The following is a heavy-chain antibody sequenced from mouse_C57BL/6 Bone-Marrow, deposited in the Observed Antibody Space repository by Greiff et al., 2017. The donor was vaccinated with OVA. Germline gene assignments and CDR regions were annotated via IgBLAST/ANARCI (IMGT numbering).Heavy chain of an antibody. CDR3: ARDYYGSSYVDYFDY. CDR1: GFNIKDYY. J-gene: IGHJ2*01. V-gene: IGHV14-2*01. CDR2: IDPEDGET. D-gene: IGHD1-1*01. Sequence: EVQLQQSGAELVKPGASVKLSCTASGFNIKDYYMHWVKQRTEQGLEWIGRIDPEDGETKYAAKFQGKATITADTSSNTAYLQLSSLTSEDTAVYYCARDYYGSSYVDYFDYWGQGTTLTVSS.